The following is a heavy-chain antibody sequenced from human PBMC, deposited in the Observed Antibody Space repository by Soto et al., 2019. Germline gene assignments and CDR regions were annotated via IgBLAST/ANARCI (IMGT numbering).Heavy chain of an antibody. CDR1: GGTFSNHA. CDR3: ARAGSTNCGGHGYRYVYYGLDV. D-gene: IGHD2-21*02. CDR2: IIPVFPTA. V-gene: IGHV1-69*13. J-gene: IGHJ6*02. Sequence: SVKVSCKASGGTFSNHAISWVRQAPGQGLEWVGGIIPVFPTADYAQRFQGRVTITADDSTTTTYMELSGLRSEDTAMYYCARAGSTNCGGHGYRYVYYGLDVWGQGTMVTVSS.